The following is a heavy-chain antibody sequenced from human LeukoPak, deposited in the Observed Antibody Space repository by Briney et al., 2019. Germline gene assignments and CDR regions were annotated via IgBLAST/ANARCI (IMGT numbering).Heavy chain of an antibody. CDR1: GGSISGHY. D-gene: IGHD3-22*01. V-gene: IGHV4-59*11. J-gene: IGHJ4*02. CDR2: IYYSGSN. Sequence: SETLSLTCTVSGGSISGHYWSWLRQPPGKGLEWLGYIYYSGSNNYNTSLKSRINILVEKSKKQFSLKQRYATAADTAVYYCARTPPRGSVYYYGNYYLDYWGQGTLVTVSS. CDR3: ARTPPRGSVYYYGNYYLDY.